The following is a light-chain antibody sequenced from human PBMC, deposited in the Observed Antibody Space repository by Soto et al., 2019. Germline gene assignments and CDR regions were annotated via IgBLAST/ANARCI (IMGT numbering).Light chain of an antibody. V-gene: IGLV1-47*01. Sequence: QSVLTQPPSASGTPGQRVTISCSGSSSNIGSNYVYWYQQLPGTAPKLLIYRNNKRPSGVPDRFSGSKSGNSASLTITGLQAEDEADYYCCSYAGSYTFPFVFGTGTKV. CDR1: SSNIGSNY. CDR2: RNN. CDR3: CSYAGSYTFPFV. J-gene: IGLJ1*01.